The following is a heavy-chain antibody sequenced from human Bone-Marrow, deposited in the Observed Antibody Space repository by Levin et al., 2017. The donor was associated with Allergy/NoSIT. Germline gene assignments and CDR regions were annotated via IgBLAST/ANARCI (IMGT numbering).Heavy chain of an antibody. Sequence: GGSLRLSCAASGLSFSSYWMTWVRQAPGKGLEWVATIKHDGSERYYVDSVKGRFTISRDNAKNSLYLQMNSLRVEDTAVYYCAKETLGGYDYVWWSYRYTDYWGQGTLITV. D-gene: IGHD3-16*02. CDR2: IKHDGSER. J-gene: IGHJ4*02. V-gene: IGHV3-7*01. CDR1: GLSFSSYW. CDR3: AKETLGGYDYVWWSYRYTDY.